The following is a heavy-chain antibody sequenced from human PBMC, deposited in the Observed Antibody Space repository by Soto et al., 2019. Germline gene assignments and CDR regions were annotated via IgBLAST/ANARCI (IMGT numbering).Heavy chain of an antibody. D-gene: IGHD5-12*01. V-gene: IGHV1-58*01. CDR2: IVVGSGNT. CDR3: AASLGTNYYYGMDV. CDR1: GFTFTSYA. J-gene: IGHJ6*02. Sequence: GASLKVACKAAGFTFTSYAVQWVRQARGQRLEWIGWIVVGSGNTNYAQKFQERVTITRDMSTSTAYMELSSLRSEDTAVYYCAASLGTNYYYGMDVWGQGTTVTVSS.